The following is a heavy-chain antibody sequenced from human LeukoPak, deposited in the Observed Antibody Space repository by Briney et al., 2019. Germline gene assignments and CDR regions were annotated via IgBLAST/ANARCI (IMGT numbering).Heavy chain of an antibody. D-gene: IGHD3-22*01. J-gene: IGHJ3*02. Sequence: TGGSLRLSCAASGFTVSSYDMNWVRQAPGKGLEWVSAISGSGGSTYYADSVKGRFTISRDNSKNTLYLQMNSLRAEDTAVYYCAKDYYYELGVAFDIWGQGTMVTVSS. CDR3: AKDYYYELGVAFDI. CDR1: GFTVSSYD. CDR2: ISGSGGST. V-gene: IGHV3-23*01.